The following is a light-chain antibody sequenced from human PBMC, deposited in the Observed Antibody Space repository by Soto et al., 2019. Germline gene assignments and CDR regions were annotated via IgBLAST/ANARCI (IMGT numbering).Light chain of an antibody. CDR2: GAS. CDR1: QSVSSN. CDR3: HQYNDWPPGYT. J-gene: IGKJ2*01. V-gene: IGKV3-15*01. Sequence: EIVMTQSPATLSVSPGDRATIHCRASQSVSSNLGWYQHKPGQAPRLLIYGASTRATGIPARFSGSGSGTDFTLTISGLQSEDFAVYYCHQYNDWPPGYTFGQGTKVEIK.